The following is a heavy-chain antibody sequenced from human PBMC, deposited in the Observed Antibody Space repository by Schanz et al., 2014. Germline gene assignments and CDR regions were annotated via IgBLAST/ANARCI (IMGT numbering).Heavy chain of an antibody. Sequence: VQLVESGGGVVQPGRSLRLSCAASGFTFSNFAIHWVRQAPGKGLEWVANMNQDGSVKNYVDSVKGRFTISRDNAKNSLYLQMNSLRAEDTAVYYCARDKGGLIPFDYWGQGTLVAVSS. CDR2: MNQDGSVK. CDR3: ARDKGGLIPFDY. CDR1: GFTFSNFA. J-gene: IGHJ4*02. V-gene: IGHV3-7*01. D-gene: IGHD2-15*01.